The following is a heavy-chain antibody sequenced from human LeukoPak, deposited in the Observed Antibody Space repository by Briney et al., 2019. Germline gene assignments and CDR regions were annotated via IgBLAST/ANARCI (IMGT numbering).Heavy chain of an antibody. V-gene: IGHV3-23*01. CDR2: ISGSGGST. CDR1: GFTFSTYA. D-gene: IGHD5-24*01. J-gene: IGHJ4*02. Sequence: GGSLRLSCAASGFTFSTYAMTWVRQAPGKGLEWVSTISGSGGSTYYADSVKGRFTISRDNSKSTLYLQINSLRAEDTAVYYCAKSGYNRFDYWGQGTLVTVSS. CDR3: AKSGYNRFDY.